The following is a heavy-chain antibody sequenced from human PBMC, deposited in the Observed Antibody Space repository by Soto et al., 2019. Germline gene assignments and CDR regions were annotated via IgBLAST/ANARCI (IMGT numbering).Heavy chain of an antibody. CDR3: ASGGLGYCSGGSCYSAELSRYCYGMDV. CDR2: IYYSGAT. Sequence: QVQLQESGPGLVKPSQTLSLTCTVSGGSISSGGYYWSWIRQHPGKGLEWIGYIYYSGATYYNPSLTGRVTVAVAKCKHQFTRELGSVTAADTAVYSGASGGLGYCSGGSCYSAELSRYCYGMDVWGQGTTVTVSS. D-gene: IGHD2-15*01. J-gene: IGHJ6*02. V-gene: IGHV4-31*03. CDR1: GGSISSGGYY.